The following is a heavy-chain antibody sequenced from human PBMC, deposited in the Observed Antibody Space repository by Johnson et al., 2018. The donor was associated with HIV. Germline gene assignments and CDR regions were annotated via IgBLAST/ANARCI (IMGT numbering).Heavy chain of an antibody. Sequence: VQLVESGGGVVQPGRSLRLSCAASGFSVSSNYMTWVRQAPGKGLEWVSVIYSGGTTWYADSVKGRFTISRDKSRDTVHLQMNSLRSEDTAVDYCASRGREIVAAGILGAFDIWGQGTMVTVSS. CDR3: ASRGREIVAAGILGAFDI. V-gene: IGHV3-66*02. CDR1: GFSVSSNY. CDR2: IYSGGTT. D-gene: IGHD6-13*01. J-gene: IGHJ3*02.